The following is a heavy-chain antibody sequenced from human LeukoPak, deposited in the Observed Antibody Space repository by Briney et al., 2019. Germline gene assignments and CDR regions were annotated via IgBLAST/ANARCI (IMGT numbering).Heavy chain of an antibody. D-gene: IGHD5-12*01. CDR1: GFTFSSYA. V-gene: IGHV3-23*01. CDR3: AKDPRAASGYEDY. J-gene: IGHJ4*02. Sequence: GGSLRLSCAASGFTFSSYAMSWVRQAPGKGLEWVSAISGSGGSTYYADSVKGRFTVSRDNSKNTLYLQMNSLRAEDTAVYYCAKDPRAASGYEDYWGQGTLVTVSS. CDR2: ISGSGGST.